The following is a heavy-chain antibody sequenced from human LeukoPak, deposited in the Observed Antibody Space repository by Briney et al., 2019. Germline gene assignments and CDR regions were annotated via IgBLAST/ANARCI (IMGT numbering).Heavy chain of an antibody. V-gene: IGHV4-34*01. D-gene: IGHD3-9*01. Sequence: PSETLSLTCAVYGGSFSGYYWSWIRQPPGKGLEWIGEINHSGSTNYNPSLKSRVTISVDTSKNQFSLKLSSVTAADTAVYYCARHGPLSYHDILTGYYQSFTYFDYWGQGTLVTVSS. CDR2: INHSGST. CDR1: GGSFSGYY. J-gene: IGHJ4*02. CDR3: ARHGPLSYHDILTGYYQSFTYFDY.